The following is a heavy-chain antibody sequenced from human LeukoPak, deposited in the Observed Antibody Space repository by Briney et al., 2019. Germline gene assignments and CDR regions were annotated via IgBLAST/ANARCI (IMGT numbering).Heavy chain of an antibody. CDR1: GYTFTSYD. CDR3: ARRRNCGGDCYPDY. D-gene: IGHD2-21*02. Sequence: ASVKVSCKASGYTFTSYDINWVRQAPGQGLEWMGWINPNSGGTNYAQKFQGRATMTRDTSISTAYMELSRLRSDDTAVYYCARRRNCGGDCYPDYWGQGTLVTVSS. V-gene: IGHV1-2*02. J-gene: IGHJ4*02. CDR2: INPNSGGT.